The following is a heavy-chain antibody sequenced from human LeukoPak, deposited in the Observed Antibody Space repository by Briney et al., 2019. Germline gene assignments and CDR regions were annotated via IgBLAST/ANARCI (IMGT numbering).Heavy chain of an antibody. D-gene: IGHD6-19*01. CDR2: INGDGSST. Sequence: GGSLRLSCAASGFTLSSYSIHWVRQVPGMGLVWVSRINGDGSSTGYADSVRGRFTISRDNAQNTLYLQMNSLRAEDTALYYCARESSLGDSSGWYGADFDYWGQGTLVTVSS. CDR3: ARESSLGDSSGWYGADFDY. J-gene: IGHJ4*02. CDR1: GFTLSSYS. V-gene: IGHV3-74*01.